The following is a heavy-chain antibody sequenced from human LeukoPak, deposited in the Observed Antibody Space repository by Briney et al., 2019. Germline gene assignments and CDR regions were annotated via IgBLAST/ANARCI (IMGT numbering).Heavy chain of an antibody. CDR1: GGSISSSSYY. J-gene: IGHJ1*01. Sequence: SETLSLTCTVSGGSISSSSYYWGWIRQPPGKGLEWIGSIYYSGSTYYNPSLKSRVTISVDTSKNQFSLKLSSVTAADTAVYYCATSLNSNYPAEYFQHWGQGTLVTVSS. CDR2: IYYSGST. D-gene: IGHD4-11*01. CDR3: ATSLNSNYPAEYFQH. V-gene: IGHV4-39*01.